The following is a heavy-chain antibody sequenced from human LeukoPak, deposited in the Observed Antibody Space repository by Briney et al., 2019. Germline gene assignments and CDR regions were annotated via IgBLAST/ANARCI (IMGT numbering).Heavy chain of an antibody. CDR2: ISGIGGST. CDR1: GFTFSSYA. D-gene: IGHD3-16*01. CDR3: AKDLRGGGAYFDY. V-gene: IGHV3-23*01. J-gene: IGHJ4*02. Sequence: PGGSLRLSCAASGFTFSSYAMSWVRQAPGKGLEWVSAISGIGGSTYSADPVKGRFTISRDNSKNTLYLQMNSLRAEDTAVYYCAKDLRGGGAYFDYWGQGTLVTVSS.